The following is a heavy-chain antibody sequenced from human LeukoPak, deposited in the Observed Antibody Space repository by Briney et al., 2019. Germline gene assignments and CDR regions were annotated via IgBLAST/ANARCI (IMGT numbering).Heavy chain of an antibody. CDR1: GYTFTDYY. CDR2: INADIGGT. CDR3: ARDRSSPYYYYYMDV. V-gene: IGHV1-2*02. J-gene: IGHJ6*03. Sequence: ASVKVSCKASGYTFTDYYIHWVRQAPGQGLEWMGWINADIGGTHYTQNFQGRVTMTRDTSTSTAYMEVSRLRSDDTAVYYCARDRSSPYYYYYMDVWGKGTTVTVFS. D-gene: IGHD6-13*01.